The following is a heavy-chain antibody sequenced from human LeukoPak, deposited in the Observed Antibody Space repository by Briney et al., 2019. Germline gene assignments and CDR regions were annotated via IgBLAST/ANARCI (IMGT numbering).Heavy chain of an antibody. CDR3: ARRSSGIAAAGTFDY. CDR2: IHNSGTT. V-gene: IGHV4-34*01. CDR1: GAPFSGYF. Sequence: SETLSLTCAVSGAPFSGYFWSWIRQSSGKGLEWIGEIHNSGTTNYNPSLKSRVTISVDTSKNQFSLKLSSVTAADTAVYYCARRSSGIAAAGTFDYWGQGTLVTVSS. D-gene: IGHD6-13*01. J-gene: IGHJ4*02.